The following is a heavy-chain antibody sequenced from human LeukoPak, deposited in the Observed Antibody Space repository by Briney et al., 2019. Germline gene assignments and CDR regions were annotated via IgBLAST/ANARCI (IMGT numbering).Heavy chain of an antibody. J-gene: IGHJ3*02. V-gene: IGHV3-30*02. D-gene: IGHD2-15*01. Sequence: GGSLRLSCAASGFIFNTYVMLWVRQAPGKGLEWLAFIRYDGSNKNYADSVKGRFTISRDNTKNSLYLQMNSLRAEDTAVYYCAKDGGSDPDSFDIWGQGTMVTVSS. CDR2: IRYDGSNK. CDR1: GFIFNTYV. CDR3: AKDGGSDPDSFDI.